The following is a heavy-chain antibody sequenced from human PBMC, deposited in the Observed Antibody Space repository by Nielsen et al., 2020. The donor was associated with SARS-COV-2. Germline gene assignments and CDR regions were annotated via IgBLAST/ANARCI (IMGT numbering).Heavy chain of an antibody. D-gene: IGHD1/OR15-1a*01. V-gene: IGHV1-3*01. CDR2: INAGNGNT. CDR3: ARWNTRYYYGMDV. Sequence: WVRQAPGQRLEWMGWINAGNGNTKYSQKFQGRVTITRDTSASTAYMELSSLRSDDTAVYYCARWNTRYYYGMDVWGQGTTVTVSS. J-gene: IGHJ6*02.